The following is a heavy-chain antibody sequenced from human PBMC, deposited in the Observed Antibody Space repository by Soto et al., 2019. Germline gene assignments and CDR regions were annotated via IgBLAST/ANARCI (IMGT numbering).Heavy chain of an antibody. CDR1: GFTFSSYA. CDR2: ISYDGSNK. V-gene: IGHV3-30-3*01. D-gene: IGHD2-21*02. Sequence: QVQLVESGGGVVQPGRSLRLSCAASGFTFSSYAMHWVRQAPGKGLEWVAVISYDGSNKYYADSVKGRFTISRDNSKNTLYLQMNGLRAEDTAVYYCARAAYCGGDCYWGGFDYWGQGTLVTVSS. CDR3: ARAAYCGGDCYWGGFDY. J-gene: IGHJ4*02.